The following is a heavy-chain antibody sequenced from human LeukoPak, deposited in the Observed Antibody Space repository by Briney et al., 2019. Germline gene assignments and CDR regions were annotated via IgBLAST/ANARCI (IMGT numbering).Heavy chain of an antibody. D-gene: IGHD3-3*01. CDR3: ARGPTTLYDFWSGYYSGNFDY. CDR2: INHSGST. CDR1: GGSFSGYY. J-gene: IGHJ4*02. Sequence: PSQTLSLTCAVYGGSFSGYYWSWIRQPPGKGMEWIGEINHSGSTTYNPSLKSRVTISVDTSKNQFSLKLSSVTAADTAVYYCARGPTTLYDFWSGYYSGNFDYWGQGTLVTVSS. V-gene: IGHV4-34*01.